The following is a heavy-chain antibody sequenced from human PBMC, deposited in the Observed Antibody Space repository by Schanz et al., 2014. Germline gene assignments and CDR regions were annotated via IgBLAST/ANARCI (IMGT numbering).Heavy chain of an antibody. Sequence: VQLVESGGGVVQFGRSLRLSCVASGFTFSSYSMNWVRQAPGKGLEWVSYISGTTTYTNYADSVEGRFTISRDNSRNTLYLQMNSLRTEDTAVYYCASPSGYSDYGTYFDFWGQGTLVTVSS. J-gene: IGHJ4*02. CDR2: ISGTTTYT. V-gene: IGHV3-21*05. CDR1: GFTFSSYS. D-gene: IGHD5-12*01. CDR3: ASPSGYSDYGTYFDF.